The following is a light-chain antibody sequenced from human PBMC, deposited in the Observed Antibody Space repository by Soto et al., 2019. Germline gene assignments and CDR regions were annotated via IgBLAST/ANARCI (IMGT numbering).Light chain of an antibody. CDR2: EVS. J-gene: IGLJ2*01. V-gene: IGLV2-23*02. CDR3: CSFVSSTTTVA. CDR1: TSDVGSYKL. Sequence: QSALTQPASVSGSPGQTITISCTGTTSDVGSYKLVSWYQQHPGKAPKVMIYEVSKRPSGVSNRFSGSKSGNTASLTISGLQAEDEADYYRCSFVSSTTTVAFGGGTKVTVL.